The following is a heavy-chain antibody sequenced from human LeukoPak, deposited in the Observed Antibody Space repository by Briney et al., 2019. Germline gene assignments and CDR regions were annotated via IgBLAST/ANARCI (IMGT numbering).Heavy chain of an antibody. CDR3: AREHYGSGSYLGDC. D-gene: IGHD3-10*01. Sequence: ASVKVSCKASGYTFTSYGISWVRQAPGQGLEWMGWIRVYNGNTNYAQKLQGRVTMTTDTSTSTAYMELRSLRSDDTAVYYCAREHYGSGSYLGDCWGQGTLVTVSS. V-gene: IGHV1-18*01. J-gene: IGHJ4*02. CDR2: IRVYNGNT. CDR1: GYTFTSYG.